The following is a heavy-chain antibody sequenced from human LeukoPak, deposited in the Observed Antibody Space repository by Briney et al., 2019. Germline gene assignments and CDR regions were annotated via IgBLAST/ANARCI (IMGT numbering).Heavy chain of an antibody. Sequence: PGGSLRLSCAASGFTFDAYAMSWVRQAPGKGLERVSGINWNGGRTGYAGSVKGRFTISRDNAKNSLYLQMNSLRSEDTAVYYCSRDRRQAYYDLRPTENWFDPWGQGTLVTVSS. V-gene: IGHV3-20*04. CDR2: INWNGGRT. CDR1: GFTFDAYA. CDR3: SRDRRQAYYDLRPTENWFDP. J-gene: IGHJ5*02. D-gene: IGHD3-3*01.